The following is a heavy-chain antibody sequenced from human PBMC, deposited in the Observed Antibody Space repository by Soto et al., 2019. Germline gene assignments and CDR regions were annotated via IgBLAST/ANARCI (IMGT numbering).Heavy chain of an antibody. J-gene: IGHJ4*02. CDR3: ARKTDSAGDGDF. D-gene: IGHD2-21*01. CDR2: IYSGGGT. Sequence: EVRLVQTGGALIQPGGSLRLSCAVSGFSVRDNYMFWVRQAPGKGLEWVSLIYSGGGTDYADSVQGRFTISRDNSKNTLFLQMNSLRVEETAVYYCARKTDSAGDGDFWGQGTLVTVSS. V-gene: IGHV3-53*02. CDR1: GFSVRDNY.